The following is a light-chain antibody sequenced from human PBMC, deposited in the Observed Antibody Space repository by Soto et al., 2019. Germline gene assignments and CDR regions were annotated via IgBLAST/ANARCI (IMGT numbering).Light chain of an antibody. CDR1: QSVSSN. V-gene: IGKV3-15*01. Sequence: EIVMTQSPATLSVSPGERATLSCRASQSVSSNLAWYQQKPGQAPRLLIYGASTRATGIPARFSGSGSGTEFTLTISSLQSEDFVVYYCQQLDTFGQGTKLEIK. CDR3: QQLDT. CDR2: GAS. J-gene: IGKJ2*01.